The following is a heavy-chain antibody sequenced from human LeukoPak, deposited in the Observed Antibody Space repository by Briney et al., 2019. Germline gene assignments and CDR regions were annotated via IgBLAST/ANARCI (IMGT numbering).Heavy chain of an antibody. J-gene: IGHJ5*02. CDR3: AKAPYSGGWRDFDP. CDR1: GFSFSSYA. D-gene: IGHD6-19*01. CDR2: ITGSGDST. V-gene: IGHV3-23*01. Sequence: GGSLRLSCAASGFSFSSYAMNWVRQAPGEGLEWVSAITGSGDSTYYADSVKGRFTISRDNSKYTLYLQMNSLRAEDTAVYYCAKAPYSGGWRDFDPWGQGTLVTVSS.